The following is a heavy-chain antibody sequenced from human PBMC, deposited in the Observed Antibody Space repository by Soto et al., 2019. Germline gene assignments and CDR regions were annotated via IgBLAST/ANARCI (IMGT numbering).Heavy chain of an antibody. D-gene: IGHD4-17*01. V-gene: IGHV4-39*07. Sequence: PSETLSLTCTVSGGSISSSSYYWGWIRQPPGKGLEWIGSIYYSGSTYYNPSLKSRVTISVDTSKNQFSLKLSSVTAADTAVYYCARGRGYGVLGSFDYWGQGTLVTVSS. CDR2: IYYSGST. CDR3: ARGRGYGVLGSFDY. CDR1: GGSISSSSYY. J-gene: IGHJ4*02.